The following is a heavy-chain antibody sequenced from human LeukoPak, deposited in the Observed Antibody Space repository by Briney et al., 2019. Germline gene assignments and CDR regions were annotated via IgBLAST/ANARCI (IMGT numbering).Heavy chain of an antibody. V-gene: IGHV1-46*01. Sequence: ASVTVSCKASGYTCTSYYMHWVRQAPGQGLEWMGIINPSGGSTSYAQKFQGRVTMTRDMSTSTVYMELSSLRSEDTAVYYCARDNSSSSFDYWGQGTLVTVSS. CDR3: ARDNSSSSFDY. J-gene: IGHJ4*02. D-gene: IGHD6-6*01. CDR2: INPSGGST. CDR1: GYTCTSYY.